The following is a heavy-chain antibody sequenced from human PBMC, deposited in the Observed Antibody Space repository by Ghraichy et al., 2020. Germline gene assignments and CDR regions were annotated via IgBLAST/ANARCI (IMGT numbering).Heavy chain of an antibody. CDR2: FISKADGGAR. J-gene: IGHJ4*02. V-gene: IGHV3-15*01. D-gene: IGHD1-26*01. Sequence: GESLNISCAASGFTFSDAWMSWVRQAPGKGLEWVGRFISKADGGARDYTAPVRGRFSISRDDSINTRYLQMNSLKTEDTAVYYCTTTRRGSAGYWGQGTLVTVSS. CDR3: TTTRRGSAGY. CDR1: GFTFSDAW.